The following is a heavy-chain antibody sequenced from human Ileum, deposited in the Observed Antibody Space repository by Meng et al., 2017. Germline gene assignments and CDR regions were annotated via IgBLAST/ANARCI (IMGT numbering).Heavy chain of an antibody. CDR3: AGQPTSSGAGYSWFDP. CDR1: GGSVTSSSYD. V-gene: IGHV4-39*01. Sequence: QLQLQESGPGLVKPTETLSLTCIVSGGSVTSSSYDWGWIRQPPGKGLEWIGGITYTGNSYTTTSLKTRLTTSLDTSKNQFSLRLNSLTAADTAVYYCAGQPTSSGAGYSWFDPWGQGILVTVSS. CDR2: ITYTGNS. J-gene: IGHJ5*02. D-gene: IGHD2-2*01.